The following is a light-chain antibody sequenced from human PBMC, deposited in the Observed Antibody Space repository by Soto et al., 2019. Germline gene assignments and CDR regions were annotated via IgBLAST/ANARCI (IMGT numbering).Light chain of an antibody. J-gene: IGKJ5*01. V-gene: IGKV3-11*01. CDR1: QSVGSS. Sequence: EIVLRQSPATLSLSPGERATLSCRASQSVGSSLAWYQQKPGQAPRLLIYDASNGPTGIPARFSGSGSGTDFTLIVSSLEPEDFAVYYCQQRSNWITFGQETRLEIK. CDR3: QQRSNWIT. CDR2: DAS.